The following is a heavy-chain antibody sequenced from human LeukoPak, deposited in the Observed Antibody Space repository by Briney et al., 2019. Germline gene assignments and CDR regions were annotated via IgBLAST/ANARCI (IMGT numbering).Heavy chain of an antibody. J-gene: IGHJ4*02. V-gene: IGHV3-23*01. CDR1: GFTFSSYA. CDR3: AKLPFIAVAGTGNY. CDR2: ISGSGGST. D-gene: IGHD6-19*01. Sequence: PGGSLRLSCAASGFTFSSYAMSWVRKAPGKGLEWVSAISGSGGSTYYADSVKGRFTISRDNSKNTLYLQMNSLRAEDTAVYYCAKLPFIAVAGTGNYWGQGTLVTVSS.